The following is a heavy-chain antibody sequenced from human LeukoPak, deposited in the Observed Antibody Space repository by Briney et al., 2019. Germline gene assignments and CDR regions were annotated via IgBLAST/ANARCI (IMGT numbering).Heavy chain of an antibody. V-gene: IGHV4-4*07. D-gene: IGHD2-2*01. J-gene: IGHJ3*02. CDR2: IYTSGST. Sequence: PSETLSLTCTVSGGSISSYYWSWIRQPAGKGLEWIGRIYTSGSTNYNPSLKSRVTMSVDTSKNQFSLKLSSVTAADTAVYYCAREAREYQQPDAFDIWGQGTMVTVSS. CDR1: GGSISSYY. CDR3: AREAREYQQPDAFDI.